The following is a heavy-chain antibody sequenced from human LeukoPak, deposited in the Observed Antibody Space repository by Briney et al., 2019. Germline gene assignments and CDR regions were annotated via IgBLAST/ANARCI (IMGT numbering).Heavy chain of an antibody. CDR1: GFTFSSYW. V-gene: IGHV3-74*01. J-gene: IGHJ4*02. CDR3: ARDHDAVGTTIDH. D-gene: IGHD1-14*01. Sequence: GGSLRLSCAASGFTFSSYWMHWVRQAPGEGLVWVSRIKSDGSVTWYADSVKGRFTISRDNAKNMLYLQMNSLRGEDTAVYFCARDHDAVGTTIDHWGQGTLVTVSS. CDR2: IKSDGSVT.